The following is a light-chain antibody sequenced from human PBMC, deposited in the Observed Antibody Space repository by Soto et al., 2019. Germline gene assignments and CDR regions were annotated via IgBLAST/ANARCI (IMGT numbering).Light chain of an antibody. CDR1: QSIARW. V-gene: IGKV1-5*01. J-gene: IGKJ1*01. CDR3: QQYNAYST. Sequence: DIQMTQSPSTLSAFVGDRVTITCRPSQSIARWLAWYQQKPGTAPKLLIYDASTVGSGVPSRFSGSESGTEFNLTISSLQPEDIATYYCQQYNAYSTFGHGTKVDIK. CDR2: DAS.